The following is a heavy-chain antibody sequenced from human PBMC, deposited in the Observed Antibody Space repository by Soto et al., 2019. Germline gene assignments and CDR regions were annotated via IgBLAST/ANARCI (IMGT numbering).Heavy chain of an antibody. CDR1: SGSISSPNYY. V-gene: IGHV4-39*01. CDR2: VDYRGTT. CDR3: ARGNYYDRWSNRHYYFDN. J-gene: IGHJ4*02. D-gene: IGHD3-16*02. Sequence: QPQLQESGPGLVKPSETLSLTCTVSSGSISSPNYYWGWIRRPPGRGLEWIGSVDYRGTTYSSPSLNSRVTILVDASTNQFVLEMRSVTAADTAVYYWARGNYYDRWSNRHYYFDNWGQGTLVSVS.